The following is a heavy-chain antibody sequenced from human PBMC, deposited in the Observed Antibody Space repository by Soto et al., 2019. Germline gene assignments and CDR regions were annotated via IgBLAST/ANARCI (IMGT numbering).Heavy chain of an antibody. CDR1: GGSISSGGYY. CDR2: IYYSGST. Sequence: SETLSLTCAVSGGSISSGGYYWSWIRQPPGKGLEWIGYIYYSGSTYYNPSLKSRVTISVDTSKNQFSLKLSSVTAADTAVYYCARGRLYYDFWSGSSRPPGMDVWGQGTTVTVSS. CDR3: ARGRLYYDFWSGSSRPPGMDV. D-gene: IGHD3-3*01. V-gene: IGHV4-30-4*01. J-gene: IGHJ6*02.